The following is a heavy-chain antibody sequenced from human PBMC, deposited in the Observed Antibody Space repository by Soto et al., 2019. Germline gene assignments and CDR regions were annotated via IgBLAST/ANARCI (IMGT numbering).Heavy chain of an antibody. V-gene: IGHV3-72*01. CDR2: TKNKANSYST. CDR3: TREMYSGIPPSSYAMDV. Sequence: EVQLVESGGGLVQPGGSLRLSCAASGFTFSDYYMDWVRQGPGKGLEWVGRTKNKANSYSTEYAAAVKGRFTISRDVSKNSLYLHMNSLKTEDTAVYYCTREMYSGIPPSSYAMDVWGQGTTVTVSS. CDR1: GFTFSDYY. J-gene: IGHJ6*02. D-gene: IGHD3-9*01.